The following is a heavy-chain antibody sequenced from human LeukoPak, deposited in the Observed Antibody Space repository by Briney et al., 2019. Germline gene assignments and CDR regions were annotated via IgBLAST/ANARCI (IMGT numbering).Heavy chain of an antibody. V-gene: IGHV1-18*01. CDR3: ARDRWYDYVWGSYRSHFDY. CDR1: GYTFTSYG. J-gene: IGHJ4*02. CDR2: ISAYNGNT. Sequence: ASVKVSCKASGYTFTSYGISWVRQAPGQGLEWMGWISAYNGNTNYAQKLQGRVTMTTDTSTSTAYMELSRLRSDDTAVYYCARDRWYDYVWGSYRSHFDYWGQGTLVTVSS. D-gene: IGHD3-16*02.